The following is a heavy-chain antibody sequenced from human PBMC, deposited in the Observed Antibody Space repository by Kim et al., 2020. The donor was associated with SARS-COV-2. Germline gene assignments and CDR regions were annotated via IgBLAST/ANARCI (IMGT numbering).Heavy chain of an antibody. CDR1: GGSISSGGYY. J-gene: IGHJ4*02. Sequence: SETLSLTCTVSGGSISSGGYYWSWIRQHPGKGLEWIGYIYYSGSTYYNPSLKSRVTISVDTSKNQFSLKPSSVTAADTAVYYCARGQGLITMIVVVVGAFDYWGQGTLVTVSS. V-gene: IGHV4-31*03. CDR3: ARGQGLITMIVVVVGAFDY. CDR2: IYYSGST. D-gene: IGHD3-22*01.